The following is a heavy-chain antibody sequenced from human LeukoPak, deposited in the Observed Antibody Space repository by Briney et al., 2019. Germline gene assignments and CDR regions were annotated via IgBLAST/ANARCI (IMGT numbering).Heavy chain of an antibody. CDR3: ARDMYYDILTGYYYYYGMDV. J-gene: IGHJ6*04. CDR2: IKQDGSEK. V-gene: IGHV3-7*03. Sequence: GGSLRLSCAASGFTFSSYWMSWVRQAPGKGREWVANIKQDGSEKYYVDSVKGRFTISRDNAKNSLYLQMNSLRAEDTAVYYCARDMYYDILTGYYYYYGMDVWGKGTTVTVSS. CDR1: GFTFSSYW. D-gene: IGHD3-9*01.